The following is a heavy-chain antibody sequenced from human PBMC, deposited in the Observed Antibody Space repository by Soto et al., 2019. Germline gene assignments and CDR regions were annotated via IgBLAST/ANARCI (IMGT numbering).Heavy chain of an antibody. J-gene: IGHJ4*02. CDR1: GFTFSSYA. CDR2: ISYDGSNK. Sequence: QVQLVESGGGVVQPGRSLRLSCAASGFTFSSYAMHWVRQAPGKGLEWVAVISYDGSNKYYADSVKGRFTISRDNSKNTLYLQMNSLRAEDTAVYYCERGYDSSGYHLYYFDYWGQGTLVTVSS. V-gene: IGHV3-30-3*01. CDR3: ERGYDSSGYHLYYFDY. D-gene: IGHD3-22*01.